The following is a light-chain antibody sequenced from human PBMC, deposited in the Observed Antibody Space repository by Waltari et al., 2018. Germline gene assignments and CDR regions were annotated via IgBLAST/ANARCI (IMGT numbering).Light chain of an antibody. CDR1: QSVSSSY. CDR3: QQYGSSPPKYT. Sequence: EIVLTQSPGTLSLSPGERATLSCRASQSVSSSYLAWYQQKPGQAPRLLIYGASSRATGIPDRFIGSWSGTDFTLTISRLEPEDFAVYYCQQYGSSPPKYTFGQGTKLEIK. J-gene: IGKJ2*01. V-gene: IGKV3-20*01. CDR2: GAS.